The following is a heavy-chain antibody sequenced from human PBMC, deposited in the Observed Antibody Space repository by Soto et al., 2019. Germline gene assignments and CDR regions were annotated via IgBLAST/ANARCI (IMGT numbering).Heavy chain of an antibody. CDR1: GGSISSNIW. Sequence: QVQLQESGPGLVKPSGTLSLTCAVSGGSISSNIWWTWVRQPPGKGLEWIGQMYHTGSTNYYPSLKVRVTLSVDKSKNELSLKLTSLTAADPAVFFCATRPDGHTYFASWGQGTLVTVSS. D-gene: IGHD6-6*01. CDR2: MYHTGST. V-gene: IGHV4-4*02. J-gene: IGHJ4*02. CDR3: ATRPDGHTYFAS.